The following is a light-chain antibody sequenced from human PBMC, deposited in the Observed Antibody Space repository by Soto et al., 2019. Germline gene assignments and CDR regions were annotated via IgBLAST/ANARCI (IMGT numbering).Light chain of an antibody. V-gene: IGKV1-27*01. CDR1: QDISND. CDR3: QKYNSAPNT. Sequence: DIQMTQSPSSLSPSVGDRVTITCRASQDISNDLAWYQQKPGKPPKVLIYSASTLQTVVESRFSGSGFGTVFTLTINSLQPEDVATYYCQKYNSAPNTFGRGTRLEIK. CDR2: SAS. J-gene: IGKJ2*01.